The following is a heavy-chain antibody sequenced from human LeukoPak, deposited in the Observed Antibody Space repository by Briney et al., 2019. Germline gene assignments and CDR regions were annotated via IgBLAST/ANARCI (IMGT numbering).Heavy chain of an antibody. CDR1: GLTVSSSY. CDR2: IYNDGST. Sequence: GGSLRLSCAASGLTVSSSYMSWVRQAPGKGLEWVSIIYNDGSTYYADSMKGRFTISRDNSKNTLYPQVNSLRAEDTAMYYCARNILFAFDIWGQGTMVTVSS. V-gene: IGHV3-53*01. CDR3: ARNILFAFDI. J-gene: IGHJ3*02.